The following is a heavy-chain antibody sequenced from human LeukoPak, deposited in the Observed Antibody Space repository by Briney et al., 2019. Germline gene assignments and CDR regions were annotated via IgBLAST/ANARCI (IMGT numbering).Heavy chain of an antibody. CDR2: INWKGDST. J-gene: IGHJ5*02. D-gene: IGHD4-17*01. CDR3: ARDGTVTAGPFDA. V-gene: IGHV3-20*04. CDR1: GLTLDDYG. Sequence: PGGCLRLACSASGLTLDDYGMAWARQVPGKGLEWVSGINWKGDSTSYGDSVKGRFTISRDNSKNTLYLQMNSLTAEDTAVYYCARDGTVTAGPFDAWGGGTLVTVSS.